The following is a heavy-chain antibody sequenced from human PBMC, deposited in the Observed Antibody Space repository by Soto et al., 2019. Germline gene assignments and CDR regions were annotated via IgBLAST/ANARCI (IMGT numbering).Heavy chain of an antibody. D-gene: IGHD2-2*01. V-gene: IGHV4-59*01. CDR2: IYYSGST. CDR3: ARVNQLLSNYYYYYYMDV. J-gene: IGHJ6*03. Sequence: QVQLQESGPGLVKPSETLSLTCTVSGGSISSYYWSWIRQPPGKGLEWIGYIYYSGSTNYNPSLKSRVTISVDTSKNQFSLKLSSVTAADTAVYYCARVNQLLSNYYYYYYMDVWGKGTTVTVSS. CDR1: GGSISSYY.